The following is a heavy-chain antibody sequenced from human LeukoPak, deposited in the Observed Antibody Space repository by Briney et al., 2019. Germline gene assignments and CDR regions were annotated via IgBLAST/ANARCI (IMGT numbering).Heavy chain of an antibody. CDR1: GFTFSDYY. Sequence: GGSLRLSCAASGFTFSDYYMSWIRQAPGKGLEWVSYISSSGSTIYYADSMKGRFTISRDNAKNSLYLQMNSLRAEDTAVYYCARDVRDCSSTSCTRHFDLWGHGTLVTVSS. V-gene: IGHV3-11*01. J-gene: IGHJ2*01. D-gene: IGHD2-2*01. CDR3: ARDVRDCSSTSCTRHFDL. CDR2: ISSSGSTI.